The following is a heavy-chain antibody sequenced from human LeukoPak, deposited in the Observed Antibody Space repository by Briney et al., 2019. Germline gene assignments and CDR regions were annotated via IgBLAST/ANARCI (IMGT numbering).Heavy chain of an antibody. CDR3: AKGGKWDVTPFDY. V-gene: IGHV3-23*01. J-gene: IGHJ4*02. D-gene: IGHD1-26*01. Sequence: GGSLRLSCTTSGFTFGDYGLNWVRQAPGKGLEWVSTISGGGGSTYYADSVKGRFTISRDNSKNTLYLQVNSLRAEDTAVYYCAKGGKWDVTPFDYWGQGTLVTVSS. CDR1: GFTFGDYG. CDR2: ISGGGGST.